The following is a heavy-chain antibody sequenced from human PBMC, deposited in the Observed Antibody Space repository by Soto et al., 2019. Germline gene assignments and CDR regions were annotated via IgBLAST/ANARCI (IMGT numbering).Heavy chain of an antibody. J-gene: IGHJ5*02. Sequence: PGGSLRLSCAASGFTVSTKYMSWVRQAPGKGLEWVSVIYSGGSTFYADSVKGRFTISRDNSKNTLYLQMNSLRAEDTAVYYCARAITGTTQGFDPWGQGTLVTVSS. CDR3: ARAITGTTQGFDP. D-gene: IGHD1-20*01. CDR2: IYSGGST. CDR1: GFTVSTKY. V-gene: IGHV3-66*01.